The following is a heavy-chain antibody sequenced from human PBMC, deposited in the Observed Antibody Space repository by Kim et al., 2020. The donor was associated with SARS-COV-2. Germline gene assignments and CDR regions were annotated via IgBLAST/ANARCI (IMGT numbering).Heavy chain of an antibody. J-gene: IGHJ6*02. V-gene: IGHV1-69*13. CDR3: ASGRRELLGYYYYYGMDV. CDR1: GGTFSSYA. CDR2: IIPIFGTA. D-gene: IGHD1-26*01. Sequence: SVKVSCKASGGTFSSYAISWVRQAPGQGLEWMGGIIPIFGTANYAQKFQGRVTNTADESTSTAYMELSSLRSEDTAVYYCASGRRELLGYYYYYGMDVWGQGTTVTVSS.